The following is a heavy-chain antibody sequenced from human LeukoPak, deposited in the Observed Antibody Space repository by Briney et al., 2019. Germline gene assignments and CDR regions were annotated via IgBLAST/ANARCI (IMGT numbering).Heavy chain of an antibody. V-gene: IGHV4-39*07. D-gene: IGHD4-17*01. CDR3: ARGLDYGDYVFDY. CDR2: INHSGST. CDR1: GGSISSSTYY. Sequence: PSETLSLTCTVSGGSISSSTYYWSWIRQPPGKGLEWIGEINHSGSTNYNPSLKSRVTISVDTSKNQFSLKLSSVTAADTAVYYCARGLDYGDYVFDYWGQGTLVTVSS. J-gene: IGHJ4*02.